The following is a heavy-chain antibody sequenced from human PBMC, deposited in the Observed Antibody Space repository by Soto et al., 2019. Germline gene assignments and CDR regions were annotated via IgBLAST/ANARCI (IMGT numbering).Heavy chain of an antibody. CDR1: GFAFSNYD. CDR3: ARDRGYSYGYSYYYYGMDV. J-gene: IGHJ6*02. V-gene: IGHV3-23*01. Sequence: GGSLRLSCAASGFAFSNYDMTWVRQAPGKGLDWVATISGSGGSTYYADSVKGRFTISRDNSKNTVYLQMNSLRAEDTAVYYCARDRGYSYGYSYYYYGMDVWGQGTTVTVSS. CDR2: ISGSGGST. D-gene: IGHD5-18*01.